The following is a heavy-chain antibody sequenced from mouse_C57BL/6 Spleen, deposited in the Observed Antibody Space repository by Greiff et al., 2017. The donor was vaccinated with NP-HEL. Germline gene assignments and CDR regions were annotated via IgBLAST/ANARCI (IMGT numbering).Heavy chain of an antibody. D-gene: IGHD1-1*01. Sequence: EVKLMESGGGLVQPGGSMKLSCVASGFTFSNYWMNWVRQSPEKGLEWVAQIRLKSDNYATHYAESVKGRFTISRDDSKSSVYLQMSNLRAEDTGIYYCTTTTVVANYFDYWGQGTTLTVSS. CDR1: GFTFSNYW. V-gene: IGHV6-3*01. CDR3: TTTTVVANYFDY. J-gene: IGHJ2*01. CDR2: IRLKSDNYAT.